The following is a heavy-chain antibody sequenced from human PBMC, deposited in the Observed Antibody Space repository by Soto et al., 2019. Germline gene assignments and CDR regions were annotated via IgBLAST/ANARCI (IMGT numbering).Heavy chain of an antibody. CDR3: ARGPLVVLNYFES. J-gene: IGHJ4*02. Sequence: QVQLVQSGAEVKKPGSSVKVSCKASGGTFRNYPINWVRQAPGQGLEWMGSIFPLTDIPDYAQNFQARLTISADKSTGTAYMELSSLTSDDTAMYFCARGPLVVLNYFESWGQGTLVTVSS. CDR2: IFPLTDIP. CDR1: GGTFRNYP. V-gene: IGHV1-69*02.